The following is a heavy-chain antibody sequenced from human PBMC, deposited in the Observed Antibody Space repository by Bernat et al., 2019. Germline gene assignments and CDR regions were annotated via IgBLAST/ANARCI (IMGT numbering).Heavy chain of an antibody. D-gene: IGHD3-10*01. CDR1: GFTFSSYA. CDR2: ISYDGSNK. Sequence: QVQLVESGGGVVQPGGSLRLSCAASGFTFSSYAMHWVRQAPGKGLEWVAVISYDGSNKYYADSVKGRFTLSRDNSKNTLYLQMNSLRAEDTAVYYCARDAVNYYGSNVRGYFDYWGQGTLVTVSS. CDR3: ARDAVNYYGSNVRGYFDY. V-gene: IGHV3-30-3*01. J-gene: IGHJ4*02.